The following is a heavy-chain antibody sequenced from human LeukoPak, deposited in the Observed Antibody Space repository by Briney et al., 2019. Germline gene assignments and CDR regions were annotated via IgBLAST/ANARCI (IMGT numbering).Heavy chain of an antibody. CDR3: ASGNYYGSGRALDY. CDR1: RFSFSSYG. J-gene: IGHJ4*02. CDR2: IRYDGSDK. V-gene: IGHV3-30*02. D-gene: IGHD3-10*01. Sequence: GGSLRLSCAASRFSFSSYGMHWVRQAPGKGLEWVACIRYDGSDKDYTDSVKGRFTIPRDNSKNTLYMQMNSLRTEDTAGYYCASGNYYGSGRALDYWGQGTLVTVSS.